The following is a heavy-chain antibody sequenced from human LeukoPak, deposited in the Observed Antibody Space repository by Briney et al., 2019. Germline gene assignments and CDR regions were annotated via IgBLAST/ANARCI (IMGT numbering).Heavy chain of an antibody. CDR1: GGTFSSYA. Sequence: ASVKVSCKASGGTFSSYAISWVRQAPGQGLEWMGGIIPIFGTANYAQKFQGRVTITADKSTSTAYMELSSLRSEDTAVYYCARDIFGDEGVYYYDSSGPNWFDPWGQGTLVTVSS. D-gene: IGHD3-22*01. CDR2: IIPIFGTA. J-gene: IGHJ5*02. CDR3: ARDIFGDEGVYYYDSSGPNWFDP. V-gene: IGHV1-69*06.